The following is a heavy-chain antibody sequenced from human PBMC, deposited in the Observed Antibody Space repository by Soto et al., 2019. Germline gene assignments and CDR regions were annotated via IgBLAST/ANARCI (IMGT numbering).Heavy chain of an antibody. V-gene: IGHV3-7*01. CDR3: ARCSLYYDFWSGPRPAGMDV. Sequence: GGSQRLSCAASGFTFRSYGRHWVRQAPGKGLEWVATIKQDGSEKYYVDSVKGRFTISRDNAKNSLYLQMNSLRAEDTAVYYCARCSLYYDFWSGPRPAGMDVWGQGTTVTVSS. J-gene: IGHJ6*02. D-gene: IGHD3-3*01. CDR1: GFTFRSYG. CDR2: IKQDGSEK.